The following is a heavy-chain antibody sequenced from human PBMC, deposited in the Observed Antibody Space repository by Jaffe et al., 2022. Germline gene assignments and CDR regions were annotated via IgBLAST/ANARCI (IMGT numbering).Heavy chain of an antibody. CDR1: GGSISSYY. V-gene: IGHV4-59*01. CDR2: IYYSGST. Sequence: QVQLQESGPGLVKPSETLSLTCTVSGGSISSYYWSWIRQPPGKGLEWIGYIYYSGSTNYNPSLKSRVTISVDTSKNQFSLKLSSVTAADTAVYYCARVRSWFDPWGQGTLVTVSS. J-gene: IGHJ5*02. CDR3: ARVRSWFDP.